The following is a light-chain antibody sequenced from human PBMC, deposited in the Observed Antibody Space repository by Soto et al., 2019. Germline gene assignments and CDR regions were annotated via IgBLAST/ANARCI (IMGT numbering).Light chain of an antibody. V-gene: IGLV2-14*01. CDR1: SSDVGGYNY. J-gene: IGLJ2*01. CDR3: SPYTSSSTPL. CDR2: DVS. Sequence: QSALTQPASVSGSPGQSITISCTGTSSDVGGYNYVSWYQQLPGKAPKLMIYDVSNRPSGVSNRFSGSKSGNTASLTISGLQAEDEADYYCSPYTSSSTPLFGGGTKLTVL.